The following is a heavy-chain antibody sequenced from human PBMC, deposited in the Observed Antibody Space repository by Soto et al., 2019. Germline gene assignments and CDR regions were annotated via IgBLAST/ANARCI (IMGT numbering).Heavy chain of an antibody. CDR1: GGTFSSYA. Sequence: ASVKVSCKASGGTFSSYAISWVRQAPGQGLEWMGGIIPIFGTANYAQKFQGRVTITADESTSTAYMELSSLRSEDTAVYYCAKPSRGARYYYGMDVWGQGTTVTVSS. J-gene: IGHJ6*02. V-gene: IGHV1-69*13. CDR3: AKPSRGARYYYGMDV. CDR2: IIPIFGTA.